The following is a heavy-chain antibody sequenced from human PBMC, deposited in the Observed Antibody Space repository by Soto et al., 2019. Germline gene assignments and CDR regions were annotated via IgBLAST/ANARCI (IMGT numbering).Heavy chain of an antibody. CDR2: ISSSGSTI. D-gene: IGHD3-3*01. J-gene: IGHJ4*02. Sequence: GGSLRLSCAASGFTFSDYYMSWIRQAPGKGLEWVSYISSSGSTIYYADSVKGRFTISRDNAKNSLYLQMNSLRAEDTAVYYCARDQGGYDFWSGYYRGHFDYWGQGTLVTVSS. CDR3: ARDQGGYDFWSGYYRGHFDY. CDR1: GFTFSDYY. V-gene: IGHV3-11*01.